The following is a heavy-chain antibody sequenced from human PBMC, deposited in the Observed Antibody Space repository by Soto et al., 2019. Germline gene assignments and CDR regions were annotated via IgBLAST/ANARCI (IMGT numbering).Heavy chain of an antibody. J-gene: IGHJ2*01. CDR1: GYIFASFW. V-gene: IGHV5-51*01. CDR2: IFPADSTT. D-gene: IGHD2-15*01. CDR3: ARGQDIVLFPVLLGGYFDR. Sequence: EVQLVQSGVEVRKPGESLKISCQGSGYIFASFWIAWVRQMPGKGPEWMGMIFPADSTTRYSPSFQGQVTISADRITDTAYLQWESLRASDAATYYCARGQDIVLFPVLLGGYFDRWGRGTQVTVSS.